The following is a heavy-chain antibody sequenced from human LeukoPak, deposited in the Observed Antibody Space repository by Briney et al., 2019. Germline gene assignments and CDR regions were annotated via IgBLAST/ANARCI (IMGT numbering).Heavy chain of an antibody. CDR1: GGSISDDS. V-gene: IGHV4-59*01. Sequence: NPSETLSLTCTVSGGSISDDSWTWLRQPPGKGLDWIGSIFDIGSITYNPSLRSRLTISEETSKNQISLKLSSVTAADTAVYFCARAASGDRYSGYAKDRYYFDRWGQGTLVTVSS. CDR3: ARAASGDRYSGYAKDRYYFDR. CDR2: IFDIGSI. J-gene: IGHJ4*02. D-gene: IGHD5-12*01.